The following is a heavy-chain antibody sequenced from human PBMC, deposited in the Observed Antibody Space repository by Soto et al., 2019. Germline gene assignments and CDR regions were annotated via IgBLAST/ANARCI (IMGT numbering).Heavy chain of an antibody. CDR3: ARAPPYAAAGPRNWFDP. V-gene: IGHV1-18*04. D-gene: IGHD6-13*01. Sequence: GASVKVSCKASGYTFTSYGISWVRQAPGQGLEWMGWISAYNGNTNYAQKLQDRVTMTTDTSTSTAYMELRSLRSDDTAVYYCARAPPYAAAGPRNWFDPWGQGTLVTVSS. J-gene: IGHJ5*02. CDR2: ISAYNGNT. CDR1: GYTFTSYG.